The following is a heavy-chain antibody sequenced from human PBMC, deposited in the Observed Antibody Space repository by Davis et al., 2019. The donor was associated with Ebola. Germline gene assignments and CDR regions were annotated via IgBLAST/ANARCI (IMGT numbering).Heavy chain of an antibody. V-gene: IGHV1-69*10. CDR1: GGTFSSYA. J-gene: IGHJ4*02. Sequence: SVKVSCKASGGTFSSYAISWVRQAPGQGLDWMGGIIPVFGIPKYAQKFQGRVTLTRDTSTSTVYMQLTSLTSDDTAVYFCAREEDYWGQGTLVTVSS. CDR2: IIPVFGIP. CDR3: AREEDY.